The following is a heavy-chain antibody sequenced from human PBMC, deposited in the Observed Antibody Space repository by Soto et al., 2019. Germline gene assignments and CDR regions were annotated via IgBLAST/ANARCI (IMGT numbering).Heavy chain of an antibody. CDR3: ARGAYTIFGVVIPFDP. J-gene: IGHJ5*02. V-gene: IGHV4-61*08. CDR1: GGSISSGGYY. Sequence: PSETLSLTCTVSGGSISSGGYYWSWIRQHPGKGLEWIGYIYYSGSTNYNPSLKSRVTISVDTSKNQFSLKLSSVTAAGTAVYYCARGAYTIFGVVIPFDPWGQGTLVTVSS. D-gene: IGHD3-3*01. CDR2: IYYSGST.